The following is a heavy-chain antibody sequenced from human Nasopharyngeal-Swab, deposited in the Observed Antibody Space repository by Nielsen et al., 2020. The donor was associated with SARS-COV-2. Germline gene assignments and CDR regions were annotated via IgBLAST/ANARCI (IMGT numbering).Heavy chain of an antibody. CDR1: GYSFTTYW. D-gene: IGHD3-10*01. Sequence: GESLKISCKGSGYSFTTYWIGWVRQMPGKGLEWMGIIYPGDSDTRYSPSFQGQVTISADKSISTAYLQWSSLKASDTAMYYCARLSVGDGSSYYFDYWGQGTLVTVSS. CDR2: IYPGDSDT. V-gene: IGHV5-51*01. J-gene: IGHJ4*02. CDR3: ARLSVGDGSSYYFDY.